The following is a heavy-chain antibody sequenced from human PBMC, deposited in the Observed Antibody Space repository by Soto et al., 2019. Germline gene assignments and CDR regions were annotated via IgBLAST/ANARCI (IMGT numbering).Heavy chain of an antibody. J-gene: IGHJ4*02. D-gene: IGHD6-13*01. Sequence: DSVKVSCKTSGYIFTDYYIHWVRQAPGQGLEWMGYINPKNGDTTYEQKFQGWVTMTRDTSVNTAYIDLRSLRFNDTAVYYCAYDKGHSSSWPIDFWGQGIQVSVS. CDR2: INPKNGDT. V-gene: IGHV1-2*04. CDR1: GYIFTDYY. CDR3: AYDKGHSSSWPIDF.